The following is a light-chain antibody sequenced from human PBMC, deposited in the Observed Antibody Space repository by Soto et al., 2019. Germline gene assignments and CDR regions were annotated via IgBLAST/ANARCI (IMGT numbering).Light chain of an antibody. J-gene: IGLJ2*01. CDR1: SSDVGAYNF. V-gene: IGLV2-8*01. Sequence: QSALTQPPSASGSPGQSVTIFCTGTSSDVGAYNFVSWYQQHPGRAPKLLIYEVTKRPSGVPDRFSASTSGNTASLTISGLQAEDAADYYSSSYPGTNKLVFGGGTQLTVL. CDR3: SSYPGTNKLV. CDR2: EVT.